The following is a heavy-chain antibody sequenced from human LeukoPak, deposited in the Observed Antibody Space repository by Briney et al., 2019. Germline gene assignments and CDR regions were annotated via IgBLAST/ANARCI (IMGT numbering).Heavy chain of an antibody. CDR3: AKDDGSGRWWDLHFDY. D-gene: IGHD3-10*01. CDR2: ISGSGGST. J-gene: IGHJ4*02. CDR1: GFSFSNHG. Sequence: GGSLRLSCVASGFSFSNHGMNWVRQAPGKGLEWISGISGSGGSTSYADSVKGRFTISRDNSKNTLSLQMNSLRAEDTAIYYCAKDDGSGRWWDLHFDYWGQGSLVTVSS. V-gene: IGHV3-23*01.